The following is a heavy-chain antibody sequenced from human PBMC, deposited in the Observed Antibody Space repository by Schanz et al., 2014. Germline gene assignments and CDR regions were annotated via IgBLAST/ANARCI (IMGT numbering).Heavy chain of an antibody. D-gene: IGHD1-1*01. J-gene: IGHJ6*01. Sequence: QVQLVESGGGVVRPGRSLRLSCAASGFTFNNYGMHWVRQAPGKGLEWVSNISPTGSSTYYADSVKGRFTISRDNSKNTLYLQMKSLRVEDTAVYYCVKDPDKYNWNDVEGMDVWGPGTTXTVSS. V-gene: IGHV3-NL1*01. CDR1: GFTFNNYG. CDR3: VKDPDKYNWNDVEGMDV. CDR2: ISPTGSST.